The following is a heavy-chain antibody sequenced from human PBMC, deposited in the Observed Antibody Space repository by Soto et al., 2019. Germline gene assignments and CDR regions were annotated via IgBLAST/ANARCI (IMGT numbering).Heavy chain of an antibody. CDR3: ARDIVVVVAATSGWFDP. J-gene: IGHJ5*02. CDR2: IIPILGIA. Sequence: QVQLVQSGAEVKKPGSSVKVSCKASGGTFSSYTISWVRQAPGQGQEWMGSIIPILGIANYAQKFQGRVTITADKSTSTAYMELSSLRSEDTAVYYWARDIVVVVAATSGWFDPWGQGTLVTVSS. CDR1: GGTFSSYT. D-gene: IGHD2-15*01. V-gene: IGHV1-69*08.